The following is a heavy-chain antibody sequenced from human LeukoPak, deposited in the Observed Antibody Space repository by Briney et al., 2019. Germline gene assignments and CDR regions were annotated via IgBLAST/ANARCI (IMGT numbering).Heavy chain of an antibody. CDR3: ARGPLWPHYGMDV. V-gene: IGHV4-34*01. CDR2: INHSGST. Sequence: SETLSLTCAVYGGSFSGYYWSWIRQPPGKGLEWIGEINHSGSTNYNPSLKSRVTISVDTSKNQLSLKLSSVTAADTAVYYCARGPLWPHYGMDVWGQGTTVTVSS. J-gene: IGHJ6*02. CDR1: GGSFSGYY. D-gene: IGHD5-18*01.